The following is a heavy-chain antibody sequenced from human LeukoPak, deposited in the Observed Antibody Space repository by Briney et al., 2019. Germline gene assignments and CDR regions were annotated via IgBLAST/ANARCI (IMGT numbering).Heavy chain of an antibody. D-gene: IGHD6-19*01. J-gene: IGHJ4*02. CDR1: GFTFSSYG. V-gene: IGHV3-7*03. CDR3: ARDRGSGCHDY. Sequence: GASLRLSCAASGFTFSSYGMSWVRQAPGKGLEWVANIKQDGSEKYYVDSVKGRFTISRDNAKNSLYLQMNSLRAEDTAVYYCARDRGSGCHDYWGQGTLVTVSS. CDR2: IKQDGSEK.